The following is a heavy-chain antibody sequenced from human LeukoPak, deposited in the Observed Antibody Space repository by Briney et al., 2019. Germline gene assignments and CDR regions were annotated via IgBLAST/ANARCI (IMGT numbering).Heavy chain of an antibody. J-gene: IGHJ5*02. D-gene: IGHD5/OR15-5a*01. Sequence: ASVKVSCKASGGTFSSYAISWVRQAPGQGLEWMGGIIPIFGTANYAQKFQGRVTITADKSTSTAYMELSSLRSEDTAVYYCAIMSTRKGNWFDPWGQGTLVTVSS. CDR3: AIMSTRKGNWFDP. CDR2: IIPIFGTA. CDR1: GGTFSSYA. V-gene: IGHV1-69*06.